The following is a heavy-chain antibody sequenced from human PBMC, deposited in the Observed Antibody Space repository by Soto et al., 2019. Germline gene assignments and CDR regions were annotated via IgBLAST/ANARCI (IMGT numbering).Heavy chain of an antibody. Sequence: PXGALCLSCSASGFTFSTYSMNWVRQAPGKGLEWVSSISSSSSYIYYADSVKGRFTISRDNAKNSLYLQMNSLRAEDTAVYYCARDYLGGDYWGQGTLVTVSS. CDR3: ARDYLGGDY. J-gene: IGHJ4*02. CDR2: ISSSSSYI. D-gene: IGHD1-26*01. V-gene: IGHV3-21*01. CDR1: GFTFSTYS.